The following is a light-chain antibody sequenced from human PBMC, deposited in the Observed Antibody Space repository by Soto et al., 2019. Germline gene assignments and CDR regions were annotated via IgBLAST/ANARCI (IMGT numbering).Light chain of an antibody. V-gene: IGKV3-15*01. CDR3: QQYNSYWT. CDR2: GAS. J-gene: IGKJ1*01. Sequence: EIEMTQSPATLSVSPGERATLSCRASQSVNTNLAWYQQKPGQAPRLLIYGASTRAPGIPARFSGSGSGTEFTLTVSSLQSEDFATYYCQQYNSYWTFGQGTKVEIK. CDR1: QSVNTN.